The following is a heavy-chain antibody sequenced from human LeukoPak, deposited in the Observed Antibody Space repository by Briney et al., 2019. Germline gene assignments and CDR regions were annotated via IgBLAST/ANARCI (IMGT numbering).Heavy chain of an antibody. Sequence: ASVKVSCKASGYTFTSYGISWVRQAPGQGLEWMGWISAYNGNTNYAQKLQGRVTMTTDTSTSTAYMELRSLRSDDTAVYYCARLPDREEQLWFPRDYRGQGTLVTVSS. V-gene: IGHV1-18*01. J-gene: IGHJ4*02. CDR3: ARLPDREEQLWFPRDY. CDR2: ISAYNGNT. D-gene: IGHD5-18*01. CDR1: GYTFTSYG.